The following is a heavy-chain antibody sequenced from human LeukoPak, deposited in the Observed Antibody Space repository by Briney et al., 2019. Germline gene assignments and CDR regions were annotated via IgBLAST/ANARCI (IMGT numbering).Heavy chain of an antibody. CDR2: IYYSGST. CDR3: ARGVEYSSSSGLGY. Sequence: SETLSLTRTVSGGSTSSYYWSWIRQPPGKGLEWIGYIYYSGSTNYNPSLKSRVTISVDTSKNQFSLKLSSVTAADTAVYYCARGVEYSSSSGLGYWVQGTLVTVSS. CDR1: GGSTSSYY. J-gene: IGHJ4*02. V-gene: IGHV4-59*01. D-gene: IGHD6-6*01.